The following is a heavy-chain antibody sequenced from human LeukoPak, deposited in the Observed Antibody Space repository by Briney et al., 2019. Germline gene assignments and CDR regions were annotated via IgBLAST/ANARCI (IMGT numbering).Heavy chain of an antibody. Sequence: SETLSLTCAVYGGSFSGYYWSWIRQPPGKGLEWIGEINHSGSTNYNPSLKSRVTISVDTSKNQFSLKLSSVTAADTAVYYCARALGGDYDFWSGYTTLNWFDPWGQGTLVTVSS. J-gene: IGHJ5*02. V-gene: IGHV4-34*01. CDR3: ARALGGDYDFWSGYTTLNWFDP. CDR1: GGSFSGYY. CDR2: INHSGST. D-gene: IGHD3-3*01.